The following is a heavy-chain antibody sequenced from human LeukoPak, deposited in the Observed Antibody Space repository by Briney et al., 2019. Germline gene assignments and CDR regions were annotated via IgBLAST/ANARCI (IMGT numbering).Heavy chain of an antibody. CDR2: ISSSGSTI. V-gene: IGHV3-48*03. Sequence: PGGSLRLSCAASGFTFSSYEMNWVRQAPGKGLEWVSYISSSGSTIYYADSVKGRFTISRDNAKNSLYLQMNSLRAEDTAVYYCARVVRGVRQGYVDYWGQGTMVTVSS. CDR3: ARVVRGVRQGYVDY. J-gene: IGHJ4*02. CDR1: GFTFSSYE. D-gene: IGHD3-10*01.